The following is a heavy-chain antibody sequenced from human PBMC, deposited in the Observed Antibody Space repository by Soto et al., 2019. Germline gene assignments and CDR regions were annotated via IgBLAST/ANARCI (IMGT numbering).Heavy chain of an antibody. V-gene: IGHV3-7*04. D-gene: IGHD3-22*01. CDR3: ARGDYYDTNGPFSDAFDI. J-gene: IGHJ3*02. Sequence: GSLRLSCAASGFTFRTYWMSWVRQAPGNGLEWVANIKPDGSEKWYVDSVKGRFTISRDNADNSLYLQMNSLRAEDTAVYYCARGDYYDTNGPFSDAFDIWGQGTMVTVSS. CDR2: IKPDGSEK. CDR1: GFTFRTYW.